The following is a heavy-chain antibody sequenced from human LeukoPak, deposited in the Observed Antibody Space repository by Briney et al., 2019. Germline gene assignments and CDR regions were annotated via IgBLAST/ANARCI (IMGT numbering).Heavy chain of an antibody. CDR2: FIPILGTA. CDR1: GATFSDYA. V-gene: IGHV1-69*10. Sequence: SVKVSCKASGATFSDYALNWVRQAPGQGLEWMGVFIPILGTANSTQKFQDRVTITADMSTNTAYMELSSLRSEDTAVYYCARDGVEEMATTMGGNYYYYYMDVWGKGTTVTVS. J-gene: IGHJ6*03. D-gene: IGHD5-24*01. CDR3: ARDGVEEMATTMGGNYYYYYMDV.